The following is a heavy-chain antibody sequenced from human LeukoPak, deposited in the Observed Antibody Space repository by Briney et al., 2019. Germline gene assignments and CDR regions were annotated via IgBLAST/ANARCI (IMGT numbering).Heavy chain of an antibody. CDR3: AKSGVGATIKAFDI. CDR1: GFTFDDYA. CDR2: ISWSSGSI. V-gene: IGHV3-9*03. Sequence: PGRSLRLSCAASGFTFDDYAMHWVRQAPGEGLEWVSGISWSSGSIGYADSVKGRFTISRDNAKNSLYLQMNSLRAEDMALYYCAKSGVGATIKAFDIWGQGTMVTVSS. D-gene: IGHD1-26*01. J-gene: IGHJ3*02.